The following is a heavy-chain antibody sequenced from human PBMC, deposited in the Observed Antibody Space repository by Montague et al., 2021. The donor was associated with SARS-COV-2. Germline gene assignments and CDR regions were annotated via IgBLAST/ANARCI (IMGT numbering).Heavy chain of an antibody. CDR3: ARSLFYGSGGYFDF. V-gene: IGHV3-11*03. J-gene: IGHJ4*02. CDR2: ITGTNNGI. CDR1: GFPFSDFY. D-gene: IGHD3-10*01. Sequence: SLRLSFSGSGFPFSDFYINWVRQAPGKGLEWLSFITGTNNGIRYSDSVKGRFTVSRDNAHSSVYLHLDSLTAEDTAVYYCARSLFYGSGGYFDFWGQGTLVAVSS.